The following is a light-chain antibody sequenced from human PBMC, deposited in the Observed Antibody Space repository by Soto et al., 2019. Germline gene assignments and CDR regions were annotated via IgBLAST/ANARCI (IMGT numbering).Light chain of an antibody. CDR3: QQYNNWPWT. CDR1: QSVSSN. J-gene: IGKJ1*01. Sequence: EIVTTQSPATLSVSPGERATLHCRASQSVSSNLAWYQQKPGQAPRLLIYGASTRATGIPARFSGSGSGTEFTLTISSLQSEDFAVYYCQQYNNWPWTFGQGTKVDIK. V-gene: IGKV3-15*01. CDR2: GAS.